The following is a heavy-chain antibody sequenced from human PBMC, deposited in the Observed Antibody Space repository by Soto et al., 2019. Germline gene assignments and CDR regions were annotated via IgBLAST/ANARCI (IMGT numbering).Heavy chain of an antibody. D-gene: IGHD6-19*01. CDR3: ARSLGSGWYSNWFDP. J-gene: IGHJ5*02. CDR1: GNSVSSNSAA. Sequence: SQTLSLTCAISGNSVSSNSAAWNWIRRSPSRGLEWLGRTYYRSKWYNDYAVSVKSRITINPDTSKNQFSLQLNSVTPEDTAVYYCARSLGSGWYSNWFDPWGQGTLVPVSS. CDR2: TYYRSKWYN. V-gene: IGHV6-1*01.